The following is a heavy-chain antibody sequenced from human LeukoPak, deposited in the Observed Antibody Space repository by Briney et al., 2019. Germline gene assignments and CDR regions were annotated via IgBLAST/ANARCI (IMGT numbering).Heavy chain of an antibody. V-gene: IGHV3-30*02. D-gene: IGHD6-19*01. CDR2: IRYDGSNK. CDR1: GFTSSSYG. CDR3: AKSIKQWLVRGAPFDY. J-gene: IGHJ4*02. Sequence: PGGSLRLSCAASGFTSSSYGMHWVRQAPGKGLEWVAFIRYDGSNKYYADSVKGRFTISRDNSKNTLYLQMNSLRAEDTAVYYCAKSIKQWLVRGAPFDYWGQGTLVTVSS.